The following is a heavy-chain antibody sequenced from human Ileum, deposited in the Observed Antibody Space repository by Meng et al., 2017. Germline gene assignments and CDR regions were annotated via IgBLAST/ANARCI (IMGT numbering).Heavy chain of an antibody. CDR1: GGSISSYY. D-gene: IGHD3-9*01. J-gene: IGHJ3*02. CDR3: ARDATDYDILTGYYSDAFDI. V-gene: IGHV4-4*07. CDR2: IYTSGST. Sequence: GSLRLSCTVSGGSISSYYWSWIRQPAGKGLEWIGRIYTSGSTNYNPSLKSRVTMSVDTSKNQFSLKLSSVTAADTAVYYCARDATDYDILTGYYSDAFDIWGQGRMVTVSS.